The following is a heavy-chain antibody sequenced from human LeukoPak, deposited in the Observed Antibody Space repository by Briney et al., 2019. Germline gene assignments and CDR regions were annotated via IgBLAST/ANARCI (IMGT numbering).Heavy chain of an antibody. Sequence: SVKVSCKASGGTFSSYAISWVRQAPGQGLEWMGRIIPILGIANYAQKFQGRVTMTRDTSTSTVYMELSSLRSEDTAVYYCARASRGYSYGLFDYWGQGTLVTVSS. CDR1: GGTFSSYA. V-gene: IGHV1-69*04. J-gene: IGHJ4*02. CDR3: ARASRGYSYGLFDY. CDR2: IIPILGIA. D-gene: IGHD5-18*01.